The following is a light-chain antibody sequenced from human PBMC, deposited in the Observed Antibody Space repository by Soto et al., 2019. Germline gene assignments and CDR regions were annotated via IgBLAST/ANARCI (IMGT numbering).Light chain of an antibody. V-gene: IGLV8-61*01. CDR1: SASVLTSYY. Sequence: QTVVSQEPSFSVSPGETVTLTCGLTSASVLTSYYPSWYQQTPGQAPRTLIYSTNIRSSGVPDRFCGSILGNKAALTITGAQADYESDYYCALYVGSGTVVFGGGTKLTVL. J-gene: IGLJ2*01. CDR2: STN. CDR3: ALYVGSGTVV.